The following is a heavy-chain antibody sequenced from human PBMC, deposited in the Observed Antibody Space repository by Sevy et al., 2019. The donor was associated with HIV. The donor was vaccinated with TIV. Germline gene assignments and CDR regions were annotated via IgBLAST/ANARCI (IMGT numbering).Heavy chain of an antibody. CDR3: ARDLPYCTNGVCYIRPIYYYYGMDV. D-gene: IGHD2-8*01. CDR1: GYTFTSYA. Sequence: ASVKVSCKASGYTFTSYAMNWVRQAPGQGLEWMGWINTNTGNPTYAQGFTGRFVFSLDTSVSTAYLQISSLMAEDTAVYYCARDLPYCTNGVCYIRPIYYYYGMDVWGQGTTVTVSS. V-gene: IGHV7-4-1*02. CDR2: INTNTGNP. J-gene: IGHJ6*02.